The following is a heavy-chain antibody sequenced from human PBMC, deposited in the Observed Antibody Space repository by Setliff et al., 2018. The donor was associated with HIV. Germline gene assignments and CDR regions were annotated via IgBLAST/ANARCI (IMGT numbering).Heavy chain of an antibody. CDR1: GYTFTDYY. D-gene: IGHD4-17*01. CDR2: IYPNTGGT. J-gene: IGHJ4*02. V-gene: IGHV1-2*02. Sequence: ASVKVSCKASGYTFTDYYIHWVRQAPGQGLEWMGWIYPNTGGTNYAQKFQGRVTMTRDTSISTAYMELSRLRSDDTAVYYSARSTTADWGQGTMVTSPQ. CDR3: ARSTTAD.